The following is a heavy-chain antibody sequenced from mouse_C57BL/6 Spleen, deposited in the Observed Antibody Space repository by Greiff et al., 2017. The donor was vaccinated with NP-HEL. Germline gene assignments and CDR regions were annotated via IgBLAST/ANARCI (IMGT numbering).Heavy chain of an antibody. J-gene: IGHJ1*03. CDR2: IWRGGST. V-gene: IGHV2-5*01. D-gene: IGHD2-4*01. CDR3: DKKRDYDGDWYFEV. Sequence: QVQLQQSGPGLVQPSQSLSITCTVSGFSFTSYGVHWVRQSPGKGLEWLGVIWRGGSTDYNAAFMSRLSITKDNSKSQVFFKMNSLQADDTAIYYCDKKRDYDGDWYFEVWGTGTTVTVSS. CDR1: GFSFTSYG.